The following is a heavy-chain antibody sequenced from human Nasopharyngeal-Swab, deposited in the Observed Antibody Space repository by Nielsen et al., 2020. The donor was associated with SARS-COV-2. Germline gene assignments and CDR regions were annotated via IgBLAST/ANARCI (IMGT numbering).Heavy chain of an antibody. CDR2: INHSGST. CDR1: GGSFSGYY. V-gene: IGHV4-34*01. J-gene: IGHJ6*03. CDR3: ARDRKQRITMFRGTGPNYYYYMDV. Sequence: SETLSLTCAVYGGSFSGYYWNWIRQPPGKGLEWVGEINHSGSTNYNPSLKSRVTISVDTSKNQFSLKLSSVTAADTAVYYCARDRKQRITMFRGTGPNYYYYMDVWGKGTTVTVSS. D-gene: IGHD3-10*01.